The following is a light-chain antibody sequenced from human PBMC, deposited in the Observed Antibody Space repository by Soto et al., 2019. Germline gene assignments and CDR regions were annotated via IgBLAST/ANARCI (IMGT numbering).Light chain of an antibody. J-gene: IGLJ1*01. V-gene: IGLV2-23*01. CDR2: EGS. Sequence: QSVLTQPASVSGSAGQSITISCTGTSSDVGNYNLVSWYQQHPGRAHKLLVYEGSKRPSGVSNRFSGSRSGNTASLTISGLQAGDEGDYHWWSYAGSGPDVFGIGNKVTVL. CDR3: WSYAGSGPDV. CDR1: SSDVGNYNL.